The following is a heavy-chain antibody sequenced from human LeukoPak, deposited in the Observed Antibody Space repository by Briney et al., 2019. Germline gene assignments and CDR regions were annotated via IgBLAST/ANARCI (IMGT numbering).Heavy chain of an antibody. D-gene: IGHD4/OR15-4a*01. CDR2: ISYDGSNK. Sequence: GGSLRLSCAASGFTFSSYAMHWVRQAPGKGLEWVAVISYDGSNKYYADSVKGRFTISRDNSKNTLYLQMNGLRAEDTAVYYCAKYRVPTIPYFDYWGQGTLVTVSS. J-gene: IGHJ4*02. CDR1: GFTFSSYA. CDR3: AKYRVPTIPYFDY. V-gene: IGHV3-30-3*02.